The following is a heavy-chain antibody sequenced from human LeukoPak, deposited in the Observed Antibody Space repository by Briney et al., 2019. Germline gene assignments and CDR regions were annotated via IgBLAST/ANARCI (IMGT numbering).Heavy chain of an antibody. CDR3: ARGDYGDSFDY. D-gene: IGHD4-17*01. J-gene: IGHJ4*02. Sequence: GASVKVSCKASGYSFTGYYMHWVRQAPGQGLEGMGWINPNSGGTNYAQKFQGRVTMIRDTSISTAYMELSRLRSDDTAVYYCARGDYGDSFDYWGQGTLVAVSS. V-gene: IGHV1-2*02. CDR1: GYSFTGYY. CDR2: INPNSGGT.